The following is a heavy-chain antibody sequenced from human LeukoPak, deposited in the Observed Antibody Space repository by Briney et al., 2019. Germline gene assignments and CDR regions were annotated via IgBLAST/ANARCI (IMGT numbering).Heavy chain of an antibody. V-gene: IGHV4-59*01. CDR3: ARDRIGSGYHGGDAFDI. Sequence: SETLSLTCTVSGCSISTDYWSWIRQPPGKGLEWIGYIYYSGSTNYKPSLKSRVSISVDTSKNQFSLHLTSVTAADTAVYYCARDRIGSGYHGGDAFDIWGQGAMVTVSS. CDR1: GCSISTDY. J-gene: IGHJ3*02. CDR2: IYYSGST. D-gene: IGHD5-12*01.